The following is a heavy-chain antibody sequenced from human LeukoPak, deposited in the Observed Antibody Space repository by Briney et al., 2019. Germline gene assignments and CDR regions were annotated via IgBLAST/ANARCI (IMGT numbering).Heavy chain of an antibody. D-gene: IGHD3-9*01. V-gene: IGHV3-23*01. J-gene: IGHJ4*02. CDR3: AKGVRYFDWLRTFDY. Sequence: GGSLRLSCAASGFTFSSYAMSWVRQAPGKGLEWVSAISGSGGSTYYADSVKGRFTISRGNSKNTLYLQMNNLRAEDTAVYYCAKGVRYFDWLRTFDYWGQGTLVTVSS. CDR2: ISGSGGST. CDR1: GFTFSSYA.